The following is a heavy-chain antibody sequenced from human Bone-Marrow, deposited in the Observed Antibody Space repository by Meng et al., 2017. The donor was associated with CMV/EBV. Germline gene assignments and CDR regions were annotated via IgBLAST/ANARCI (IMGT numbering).Heavy chain of an antibody. CDR1: GGSFSGYY. Sequence: QVQLQQWVAGLLKPSETLSLACAVYGGSFSGYYWSWIRQPPGKGLEWIGEINHSGSTNYNPSLKSRVTISVDTSKNQFSLKLSSVTAADTAVYYCAREGHNSSGWSRWGQGTLVTVSS. D-gene: IGHD6-19*01. CDR2: INHSGST. V-gene: IGHV4-34*01. J-gene: IGHJ4*02. CDR3: AREGHNSSGWSR.